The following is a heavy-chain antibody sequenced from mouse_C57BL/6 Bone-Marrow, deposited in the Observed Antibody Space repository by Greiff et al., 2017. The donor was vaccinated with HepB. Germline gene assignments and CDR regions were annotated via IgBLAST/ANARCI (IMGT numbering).Heavy chain of an antibody. V-gene: IGHV1-74*01. Sequence: QVQLQQPGAELVKPGASVKVYCKASGYTFTSYWMHWVKQRPGQGLEWIGRIHPSDSDTNYNQKFKGKATLTVEKSSSTAYMQLSSLTSEDSAVYYCAIDGHYLSAMDYWGQGTSVTVSS. J-gene: IGHJ4*01. CDR3: AIDGHYLSAMDY. CDR1: GYTFTSYW. D-gene: IGHD2-3*01. CDR2: IHPSDSDT.